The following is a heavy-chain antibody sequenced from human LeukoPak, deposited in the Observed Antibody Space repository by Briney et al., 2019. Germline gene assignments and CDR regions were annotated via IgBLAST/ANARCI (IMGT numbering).Heavy chain of an antibody. Sequence: KASETLSLTCTVSGGSISSYYWSWIRQPPGKGLEWIGRTSSSGNTDYNASLKSRVTISVDTSKNQFSLKLSSVTAADTAVYYCAKVGADWYFDLWGRGTLVTVSS. V-gene: IGHV4-4*08. CDR2: TSSSGNT. J-gene: IGHJ2*01. D-gene: IGHD1-26*01. CDR3: AKVGADWYFDL. CDR1: GGSISSYY.